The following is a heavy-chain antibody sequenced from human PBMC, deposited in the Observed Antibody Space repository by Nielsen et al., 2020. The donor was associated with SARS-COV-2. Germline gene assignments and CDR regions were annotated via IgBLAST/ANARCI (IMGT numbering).Heavy chain of an antibody. CDR2: ISYDGSNK. D-gene: IGHD3-10*01. J-gene: IGHJ4*02. Sequence: GGSLRLSCAASGFTFSSYGMHWVRQAPGKGLEWVAVISYDGSNKYYADSVRGRFSISRDISKNTLYLQMNGLKLEDAAVYSCARDQLYYGSGGFDYWGQGTLVTVSS. CDR1: GFTFSSYG. V-gene: IGHV3-30*03. CDR3: ARDQLYYGSGGFDY.